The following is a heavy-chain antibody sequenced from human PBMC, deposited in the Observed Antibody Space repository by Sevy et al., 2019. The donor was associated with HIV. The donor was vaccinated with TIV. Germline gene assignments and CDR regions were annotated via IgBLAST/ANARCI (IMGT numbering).Heavy chain of an antibody. CDR2: VDPSGGNA. V-gene: IGHV1-46*01. CDR3: VRVDPAQHFDS. Sequence: ASVKVSCKASADTFTNNYIHWVRQAPGQGLEWMGIVDPSGGNASCAQRFQDRVTLTRDTSTSTLYMDLTSLTSEDTAVYYCVRVDPAQHFDSWGQGTLVTVSS. J-gene: IGHJ4*02. CDR1: ADTFTNNY.